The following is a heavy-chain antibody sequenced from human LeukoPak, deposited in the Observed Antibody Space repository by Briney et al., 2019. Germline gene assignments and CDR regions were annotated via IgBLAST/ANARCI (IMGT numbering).Heavy chain of an antibody. Sequence: PGGSLRLSCAASGSTFSSYSMNWVRQAPGKGLEWVSYISGSNSAVFYADSVKGRFTISRDNAKNSLYLQMNSLRDEDTAVYYCARDRSGTYYGAFDIWGQGTIITVSS. V-gene: IGHV3-48*02. CDR2: ISGSNSAV. CDR1: GSTFSSYS. J-gene: IGHJ3*02. D-gene: IGHD1-26*01. CDR3: ARDRSGTYYGAFDI.